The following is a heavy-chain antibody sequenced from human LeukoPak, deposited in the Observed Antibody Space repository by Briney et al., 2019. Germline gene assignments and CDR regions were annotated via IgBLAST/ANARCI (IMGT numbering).Heavy chain of an antibody. V-gene: IGHV4-39*07. CDR3: AREGVLRYFDSKRGFDY. J-gene: IGHJ4*02. Sequence: SETLSLTCTVSGGSISSSSYYWGWIRQPPGKGLEWIGSIYYSGSTYYNPSLKSRVTISVDTSKNQFSLKLSSVTAADTAVYYCAREGVLRYFDSKRGFDYWGQGTLVTVSS. CDR2: IYYSGST. CDR1: GGSISSSSYY. D-gene: IGHD3-9*01.